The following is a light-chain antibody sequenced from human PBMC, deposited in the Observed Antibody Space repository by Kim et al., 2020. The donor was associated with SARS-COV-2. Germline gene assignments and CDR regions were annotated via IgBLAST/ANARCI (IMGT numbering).Light chain of an antibody. V-gene: IGKV4-1*01. CDR3: QQYYSTPH. CDR1: QSVLYSSNNKNY. Sequence: DIVMTQSPDSLAVSLGERATINCKYSQSVLYSSNNKNYLAWYQQKPGQPPKLLIYWASTRESGVPDRFSGSGSGTDFTLTISSLQAEDVAVYYCQQYYSTPHFGGGTKVDIK. J-gene: IGKJ4*01. CDR2: WAS.